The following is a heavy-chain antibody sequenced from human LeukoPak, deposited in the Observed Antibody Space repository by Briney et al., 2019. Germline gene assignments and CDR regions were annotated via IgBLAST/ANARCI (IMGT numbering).Heavy chain of an antibody. D-gene: IGHD6-6*01. V-gene: IGHV1-69*02. CDR1: GGTFSSYT. CDR2: IIPILGIA. CDR3: ARGVKTYSSSPPRTLFDY. Sequence: ASVKVSCKASGGTFSSYTISWVRQAPGQGLEWMGRIIPILGIANYAQKFQGRVTITADKSTSTAYMELSSLRSEDTAVYYCARGVKTYSSSPPRTLFDYWGQGTLVTVSS. J-gene: IGHJ4*02.